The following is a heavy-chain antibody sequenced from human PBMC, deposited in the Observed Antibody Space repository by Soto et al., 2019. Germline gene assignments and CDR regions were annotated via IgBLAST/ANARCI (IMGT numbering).Heavy chain of an antibody. V-gene: IGHV3-53*01. CDR3: ARDRVESGYPEYFQH. Sequence: EVQLVESGGGLIQHGGSLRLSGAASGFTVSSNYMSWVRQAPGKGLEWVSVIYSGGSTYYADSVKGRFTISRDNSKNTLYLQMNSLRAEDTAVYYCARDRVESGYPEYFQHWGQGTLVTVSS. J-gene: IGHJ1*01. D-gene: IGHD3-22*01. CDR2: IYSGGST. CDR1: GFTVSSNY.